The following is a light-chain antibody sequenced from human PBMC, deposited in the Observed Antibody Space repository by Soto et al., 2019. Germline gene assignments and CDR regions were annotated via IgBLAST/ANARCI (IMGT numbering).Light chain of an antibody. CDR1: QSLLHSNGYNY. CDR2: LGS. CDR3: MQALQTPYT. J-gene: IGKJ2*01. V-gene: IGKV2-28*01. Sequence: DIVMTQSPLSLPVTPGEPASISCRSSQSLLHSNGYNYLDWYVQKPGQSPQLLISLGSNRASGVPDRFSGSGSGTDFTLKISRVEAEDVGVYYCMQALQTPYTFGQGTKLEIK.